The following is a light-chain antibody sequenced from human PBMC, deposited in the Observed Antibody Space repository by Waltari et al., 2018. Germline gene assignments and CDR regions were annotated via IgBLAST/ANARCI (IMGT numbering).Light chain of an antibody. CDR2: HNS. J-gene: IGLJ2*01. CDR3: GTWDSSLSGGV. CDR1: GSNIGNNY. V-gene: IGLV1-51*01. Sequence: QSVLTQPPSVSAAPGQKVTISCSGSGSNIGNNYVSWYPQIPGSAPKLLIHHNSEPPSGIPDRFSGSKSGTSATLDITGLQTGDEADYYCGTWDSSLSGGVFGGGTKLTVL.